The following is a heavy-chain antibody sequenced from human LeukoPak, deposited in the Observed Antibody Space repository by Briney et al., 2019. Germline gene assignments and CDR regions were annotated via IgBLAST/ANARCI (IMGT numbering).Heavy chain of an antibody. D-gene: IGHD1-26*01. CDR2: IIPNSGGT. V-gene: IGHV1-2*02. J-gene: IGHJ4*02. CDR1: GYTFTSYG. CDR3: ARDRNLYSGSYLALY. Sequence: GASVKVSCKASGYTFTSYGISWVRQAPGQGLEWMGWIIPNSGGTNYAQKFQGRVTMTRDTSISTAYMELSRLRSDDTAVYYCARDRNLYSGSYLALYWGQGTLVTVSS.